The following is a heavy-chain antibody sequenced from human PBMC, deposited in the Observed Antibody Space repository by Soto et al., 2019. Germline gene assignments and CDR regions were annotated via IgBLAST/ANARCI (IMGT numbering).Heavy chain of an antibody. D-gene: IGHD2-2*01. V-gene: IGHV1-2*04. CDR2: INPNSGGT. CDR3: ARAYCISTSCPSLGMDV. J-gene: IGHJ6*02. Sequence: ASVKVSCKASGYTFTGYYMHWVRQAPGQGLEWMGWINPNSGGTNYAQKFQGWVTMTRDTSTSTVYMELSSLRSEDTAVYYCARAYCISTSCPSLGMDVWGQGTTVTVSS. CDR1: GYTFTGYY.